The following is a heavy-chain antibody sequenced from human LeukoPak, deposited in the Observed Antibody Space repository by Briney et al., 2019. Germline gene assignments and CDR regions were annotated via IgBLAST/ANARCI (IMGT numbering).Heavy chain of an antibody. CDR3: ARGIQLWLMNY. J-gene: IGHJ4*02. D-gene: IGHD5-18*01. Sequence: GRSLRLSCAASGFTLSSYAMHWVPQAPGKGLEWVAVISYDGSNKYYADSVKGRFTISRDNSKNTLYLQMNSLRAEDTAVYYCARGIQLWLMNYWGQGTLVTVSS. V-gene: IGHV3-30*04. CDR1: GFTLSSYA. CDR2: ISYDGSNK.